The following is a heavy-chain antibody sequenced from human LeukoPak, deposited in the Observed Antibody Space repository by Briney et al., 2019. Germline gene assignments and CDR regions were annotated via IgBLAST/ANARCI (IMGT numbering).Heavy chain of an antibody. J-gene: IGHJ4*02. D-gene: IGHD2-2*01. Sequence: GASVKVSCKASGYTFTSYGISWVRQAPGQGLEWMGWISAYNGNTNYAQKLQGRVTMTTDTSTSTAYMELRSLRSDDTAVYYCARDGRRYCSSTSCYLGYWGQGTLVTVSS. V-gene: IGHV1-18*01. CDR3: ARDGRRYCSSTSCYLGY. CDR1: GYTFTSYG. CDR2: ISAYNGNT.